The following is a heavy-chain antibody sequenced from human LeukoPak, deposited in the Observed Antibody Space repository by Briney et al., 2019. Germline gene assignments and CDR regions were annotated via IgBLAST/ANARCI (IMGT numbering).Heavy chain of an antibody. V-gene: IGHV4-61*02. CDR3: ARAAGAAFDY. CDR1: GGSISSGSYY. D-gene: IGHD1-26*01. CDR2: IYTSGTT. J-gene: IGHJ4*02. Sequence: PSETLSLTCTVSGGSISSGSYYWTWIRQPAGKGLEWIGRIYTSGTTNYNPSLKSRVTISVDTSKNQFSLKLNSVTAADTAVYCCARAAGAAFDYWGQGTLVTVSS.